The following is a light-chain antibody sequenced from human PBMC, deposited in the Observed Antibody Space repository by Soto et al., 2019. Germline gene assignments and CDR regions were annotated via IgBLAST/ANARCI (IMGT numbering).Light chain of an antibody. J-gene: IGLJ1*01. Sequence: QSALTQPRSVSGSPGQSVTISCTGTSSDVGTYNFVSWYQQHPGKAPKFMIYDVTKRPSGVPDRFSGAKSDNTASLTISGLQAEDEADYYCCSYVGSYTSYVFGTGTKLTVL. CDR1: SSDVGTYNF. CDR2: DVT. V-gene: IGLV2-11*01. CDR3: CSYVGSYTSYV.